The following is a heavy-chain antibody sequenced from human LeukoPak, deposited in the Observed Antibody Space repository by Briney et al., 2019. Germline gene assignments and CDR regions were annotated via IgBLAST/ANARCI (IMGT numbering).Heavy chain of an antibody. CDR1: GFTLSSYG. J-gene: IGHJ4*02. CDR3: AKPDYYDSSGLNYFDY. Sequence: PGGSLRLSCAASGFTLSSYGMHWVRQAPGKGLEWVAFIRYDGSNKYYADSVKGRFTISRDNSKNTLYLQMNSLRAEDTAVYYCAKPDYYDSSGLNYFDYWGQGTLVTVSS. CDR2: IRYDGSNK. D-gene: IGHD3-22*01. V-gene: IGHV3-30*02.